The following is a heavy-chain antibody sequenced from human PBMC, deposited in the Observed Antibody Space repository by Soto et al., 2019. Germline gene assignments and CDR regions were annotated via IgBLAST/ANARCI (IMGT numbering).Heavy chain of an antibody. CDR1: GGSFSGYY. D-gene: IGHD6-13*01. CDR3: ARLTDSSSWYPFDY. V-gene: IGHV4-34*01. J-gene: IGHJ4*02. CDR2: INHSGST. Sequence: SETLSLTCAVYGGSFSGYYWSWIRQPPGKGLEWIGEINHSGSTNYNPSLKSRVTISVDTSKNQFSLKLSSVTAAGTAVYYCARLTDSSSWYPFDYWGQGTLVTVSS.